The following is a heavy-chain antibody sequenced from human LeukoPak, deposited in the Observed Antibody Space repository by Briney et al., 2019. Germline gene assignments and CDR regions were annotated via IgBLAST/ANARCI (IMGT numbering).Heavy chain of an antibody. Sequence: SETLSLTCSVSDGSISSHYWTWIRQPPGKGLEWIGYISRAGNNNYNPSLKRRVTMSLDRSNDHFSLTLKSVTAADTAVYYCARETESFPEISGYYAASRYLDHWGQGILVTVSS. CDR2: ISRAGNN. CDR1: DGSISSHY. D-gene: IGHD3-22*01. CDR3: ARETESFPEISGYYAASRYLDH. J-gene: IGHJ4*02. V-gene: IGHV4-59*11.